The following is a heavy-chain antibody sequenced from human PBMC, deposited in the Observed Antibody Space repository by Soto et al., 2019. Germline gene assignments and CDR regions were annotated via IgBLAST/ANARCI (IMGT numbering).Heavy chain of an antibody. CDR3: GDCSGLVIFSGLGYYMDV. Sequence: GGSLRLSCAASGFTFSSYAMSWVRQAPGKGLEWVSAISGSGGSTYYADSVKGRFTISRDNSKNTLYLQMNSLRAEDTAVYYWGDCSGLVIFSGLGYYMDVWGKGTTVTVSS. J-gene: IGHJ6*03. V-gene: IGHV3-23*01. CDR2: ISGSGGST. D-gene: IGHD3-9*01. CDR1: GFTFSSYA.